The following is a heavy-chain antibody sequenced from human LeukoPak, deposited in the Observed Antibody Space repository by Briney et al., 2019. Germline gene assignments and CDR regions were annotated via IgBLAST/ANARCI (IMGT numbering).Heavy chain of an antibody. CDR2: IDSSDSYI. D-gene: IGHD5-18*01. V-gene: IGHV3-21*01. CDR1: GFTFSSYS. CDR3: TRGPGGYTYGCFDY. J-gene: IGHJ4*02. Sequence: GGSLRLSCAASGFTFSSYSMNWVRQAPGKGLEWVSPIDSSDSYIYYADSVKGRFTISRDNAKNSLYLQMNSLRAEDTAVYYCTRGPGGYTYGCFDYCGQGTLVTVSS.